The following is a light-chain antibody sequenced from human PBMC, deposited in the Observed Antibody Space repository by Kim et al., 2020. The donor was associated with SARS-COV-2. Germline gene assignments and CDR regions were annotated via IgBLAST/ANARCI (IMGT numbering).Light chain of an antibody. CDR2: SNN. J-gene: IGLJ2*01. V-gene: IGLV1-44*01. CDR3: AAWDDSLNGHVV. Sequence: QTVTTSCSGSSSNIGRNTVNWYQQLPETAPNLLIYSNNQRPSGVPDRFSGSKSGTSASLAISGLQSEDEADYYCAAWDDSLNGHVVFGGGTQLTVL. CDR1: SSNIGRNT.